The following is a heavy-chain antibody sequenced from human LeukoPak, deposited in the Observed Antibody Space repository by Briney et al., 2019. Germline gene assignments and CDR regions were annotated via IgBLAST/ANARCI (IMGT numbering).Heavy chain of an antibody. CDR1: GGSISSYY. Sequence: SETLSLTCTVSGGSISSYYRSWIRQPAGKGLEWIGRIYTSGRTNYNPSLKSRVTMSVDTSKNQFSLKLSSVTAADTAVYYCARDGGGLGDSSGYTSSFDYWGQGTLVTVSS. V-gene: IGHV4-4*07. CDR3: ARDGGGLGDSSGYTSSFDY. J-gene: IGHJ4*02. D-gene: IGHD3-22*01. CDR2: IYTSGRT.